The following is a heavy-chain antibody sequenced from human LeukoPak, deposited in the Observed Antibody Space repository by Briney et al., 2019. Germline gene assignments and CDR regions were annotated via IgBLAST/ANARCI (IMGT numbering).Heavy chain of an antibody. CDR1: GFTFSSYA. Sequence: GGSLRLSCAASGFTFSSYAMSWVRQAPGKGLEWVSAISGSGGSTYYADSVKGRFTIFRDNSKNTLYLQMNSLRAEDTAVYYSAKGSLGSWYYFDYWGQGTLVTVSS. J-gene: IGHJ4*02. CDR3: AKGSLGSWYYFDY. CDR2: ISGSGGST. D-gene: IGHD6-13*01. V-gene: IGHV3-23*01.